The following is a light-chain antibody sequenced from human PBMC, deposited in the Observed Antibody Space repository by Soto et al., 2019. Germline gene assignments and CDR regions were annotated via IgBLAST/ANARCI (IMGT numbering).Light chain of an antibody. CDR2: DAS. CDR3: QQRSNWPPS. V-gene: IGKV3-11*01. CDR1: QSVSSS. Sequence: EMVLTQSPATLSLSPGEGATLSCRASQSVSSSLAWHQQKPGQAPRLLIYDASNRATGIPARFSGSGSGTDFTLTISSLEPEDFAVYYCQQRSNWPPSFGSGTKVDIK. J-gene: IGKJ3*01.